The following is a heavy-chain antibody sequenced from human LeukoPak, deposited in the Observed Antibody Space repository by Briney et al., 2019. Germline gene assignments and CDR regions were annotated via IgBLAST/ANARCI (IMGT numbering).Heavy chain of an antibody. CDR1: GYTFITYD. Sequence: ASVKVSCKASGYTFITYDINWVRQATGQGLEWMGKMNPNSGNTAYAQKFQARVTMTSNTSITTAYMEVSSLTSEDTAVYYCARDIGQQRESGMDVWGQGTTVTVSS. CDR2: MNPNSGNT. D-gene: IGHD6-13*01. J-gene: IGHJ6*02. V-gene: IGHV1-8*01. CDR3: ARDIGQQRESGMDV.